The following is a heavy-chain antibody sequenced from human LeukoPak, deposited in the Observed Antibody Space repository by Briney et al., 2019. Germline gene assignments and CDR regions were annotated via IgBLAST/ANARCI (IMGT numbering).Heavy chain of an antibody. CDR2: IYYSGST. V-gene: IGHV4-30-4*01. Sequence: SETLSPTCSVSGGSISSGDYYWSWIRQPPGKGLEWLGYIYYSGSTYYNPSLKSRVTISVDTPKNQFSLKLTSVTAADTAVYFCASYDVSGFGYWGQGTRVTVSS. J-gene: IGHJ4*02. CDR3: ASYDVSGFGY. D-gene: IGHD3-22*01. CDR1: GGSISSGDYY.